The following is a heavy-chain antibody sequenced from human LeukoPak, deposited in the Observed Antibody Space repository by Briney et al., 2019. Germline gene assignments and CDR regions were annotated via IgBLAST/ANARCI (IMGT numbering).Heavy chain of an antibody. V-gene: IGHV4-31*03. D-gene: IGHD7-27*01. CDR1: GGSISSSGYY. CDR2: IYYSGST. CDR3: ARDSGLGWGNEC. J-gene: IGHJ4*02. Sequence: SETLSFTCTVSGGSISSSGYYCSWIRQHPGKGLEWIGYIYYSGSTYYNPSLKSRVTISVDTSKNQFSLKLSSVTAADTAVYYCARDSGLGWGNECWGRGTLVTASS.